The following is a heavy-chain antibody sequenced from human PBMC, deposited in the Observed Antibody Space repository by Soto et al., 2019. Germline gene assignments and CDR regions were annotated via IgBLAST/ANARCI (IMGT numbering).Heavy chain of an antibody. V-gene: IGHV1-8*01. Sequence: ASVKVSCKASGYTFTSYDINWVRQATGQGLEWMGWMNPNSGNTGYAQKFQGRVTMTRNTSISTAYMELSSLRSEDTAVYYCARGFYSGSSLYYYYYGMDVWGQGTTVTVSS. CDR3: ARGFYSGSSLYYYYYGMDV. D-gene: IGHD1-26*01. CDR2: MNPNSGNT. J-gene: IGHJ6*02. CDR1: GYTFTSYD.